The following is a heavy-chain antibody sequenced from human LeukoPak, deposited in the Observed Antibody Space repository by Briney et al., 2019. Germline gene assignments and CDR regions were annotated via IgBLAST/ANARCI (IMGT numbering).Heavy chain of an antibody. CDR3: AIDGTYGSGSYSKGFDY. V-gene: IGHV4-31*03. D-gene: IGHD3-10*01. J-gene: IGHJ4*02. Sequence: SQTLSLTCTVSGGSISSGGYYWSWIRQHPGKGLEWMGYIYYSGSTYYNPSLKSRVTISVDTSKNQFSLKLSSVTAAATAVYYCAIDGTYGSGSYSKGFDYWGQGTLVTASS. CDR2: IYYSGST. CDR1: GGSISSGGYY.